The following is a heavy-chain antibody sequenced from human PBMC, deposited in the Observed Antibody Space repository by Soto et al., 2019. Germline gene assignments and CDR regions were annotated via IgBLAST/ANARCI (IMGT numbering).Heavy chain of an antibody. D-gene: IGHD3-3*01. V-gene: IGHV3-23*01. CDR3: AKAGGLRFLEWLPHRGDYYYYYGMDV. Sequence: GGSLRLSCAASGFTFSSYAMSWVRQAPGKGLEWVSAISGSGGSTYYADSGKGRFTISRDNSKNTLYLQMNSLRAEDTAVYYCAKAGGLRFLEWLPHRGDYYYYYGMDVWGQGTTVTVSS. J-gene: IGHJ6*02. CDR1: GFTFSSYA. CDR2: ISGSGGST.